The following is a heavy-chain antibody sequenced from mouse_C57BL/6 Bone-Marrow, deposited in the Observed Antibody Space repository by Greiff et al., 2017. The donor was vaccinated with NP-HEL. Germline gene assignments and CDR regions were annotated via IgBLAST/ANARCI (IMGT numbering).Heavy chain of an antibody. D-gene: IGHD1-1*01. V-gene: IGHV5-6*01. Sequence: EVQGVESGGDLVKPGGSLKLSCAASGFTFSSYGMSWVRQTPDKRLEWVATISSGGSYTYYPDRVTGRFTISRDNAKNTLYLQMRRLKSEDTAMYYCARRFTTVVATNLDYWGKGTTLTVAS. CDR2: ISSGGSYT. CDR3: ARRFTTVVATNLDY. J-gene: IGHJ2*01. CDR1: GFTFSSYG.